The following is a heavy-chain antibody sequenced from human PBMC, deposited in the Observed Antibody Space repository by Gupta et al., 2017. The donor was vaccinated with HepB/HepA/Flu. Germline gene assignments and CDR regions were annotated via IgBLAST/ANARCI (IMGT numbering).Heavy chain of an antibody. CDR3: AKDSLTAVTGKGWALDF. D-gene: IGHD6-19*01. CDR2: IWHDGSNK. CDR1: AFSFSSYG. J-gene: IGHJ4*02. Sequence: QVRLVESGGGVVQPGTSLRLSCAASAFSFSSYGMHWVRQAPGKGLEWVAFIWHDGSNKYYADSVKGRFTISRDNSKNTLYLQMNSLRAEDTAVYYCAKDSLTAVTGKGWALDFWGQGSLVTGSS. V-gene: IGHV3-30*02.